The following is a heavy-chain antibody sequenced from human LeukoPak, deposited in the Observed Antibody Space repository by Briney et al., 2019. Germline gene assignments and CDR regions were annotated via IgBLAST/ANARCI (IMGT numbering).Heavy chain of an antibody. D-gene: IGHD2-15*01. J-gene: IGHJ6*04. V-gene: IGHV4-38-2*02. Sequence: PSETLSLTCTVSGYSISSGYYWGWIRQPPGKGLEWIGSIYHSGNTYYNPSLKSRVTISVDTSKNQFSLKLSSVTAADTAVYYCASLIYSVWGKGTTVTVSS. CDR3: ASLIYSV. CDR2: IYHSGNT. CDR1: GYSISSGYY.